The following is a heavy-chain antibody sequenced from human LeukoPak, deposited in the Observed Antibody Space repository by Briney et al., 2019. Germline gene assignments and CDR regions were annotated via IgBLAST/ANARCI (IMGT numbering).Heavy chain of an antibody. CDR3: ARGGSGSPNWFDP. Sequence: GGSLRLSCAASGFTFSSYAMHWVRQAPGKGLEWVAVISYDGSNKYYADSVKGRFTISRDNSKNTLYLQMNSLRAEDTAVYYCARGGSGSPNWFDPWGQGTLVTVSS. CDR1: GFTFSSYA. J-gene: IGHJ5*02. D-gene: IGHD3-10*01. V-gene: IGHV3-30-3*01. CDR2: ISYDGSNK.